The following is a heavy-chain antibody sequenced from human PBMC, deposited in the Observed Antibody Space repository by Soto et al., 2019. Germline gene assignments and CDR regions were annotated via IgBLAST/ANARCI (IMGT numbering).Heavy chain of an antibody. CDR1: GFTFSSYS. V-gene: IGHV3-21*04. Sequence: GGSLRLSCAASGFTFSSYSMNWVRQAPGKGLEWVSSISSSSSYIYYADSVKGRFTISRDNAKNSLYLQMNSLRAEDTAVYYCANDLVVVAPGPKFDFWGQGTLVTVSS. D-gene: IGHD2-15*01. CDR3: ANDLVVVAPGPKFDF. J-gene: IGHJ4*02. CDR2: ISSSSSYI.